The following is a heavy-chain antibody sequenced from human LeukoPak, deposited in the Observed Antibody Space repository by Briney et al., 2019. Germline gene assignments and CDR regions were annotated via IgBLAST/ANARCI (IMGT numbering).Heavy chain of an antibody. CDR1: GFTFGSYA. Sequence: GGSLRLSCAASGFTFGSYAMSWVRQAPGRGLEWVSSLSPSGASIYYADSVKGRFSISRDNSKNTLYLQMNNLRAEDTALYYCAAGPYGGNTPFDYWGQGTLVTISS. J-gene: IGHJ4*02. D-gene: IGHD4-23*01. CDR3: AAGPYGGNTPFDY. CDR2: LSPSGASI. V-gene: IGHV3-23*01.